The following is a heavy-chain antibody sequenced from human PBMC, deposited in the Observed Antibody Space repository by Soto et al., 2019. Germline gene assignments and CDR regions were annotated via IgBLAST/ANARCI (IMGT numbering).Heavy chain of an antibody. CDR2: IIPIFGTA. V-gene: IGHV1-69*01. J-gene: IGHJ5*02. CDR3: ARSRIEDSWFDP. CDR1: GGTFSSYA. D-gene: IGHD2-15*01. Sequence: QVQLVQSGAEVKKPESSVKVSCKASGGTFSSYAISWVRQAPGQGLEWMGGIIPIFGTANYAQKFQGRVTITAEESTSTAYMELSSLRAEDTAVYYCARSRIEDSWFDPWGQGTLVTVCS.